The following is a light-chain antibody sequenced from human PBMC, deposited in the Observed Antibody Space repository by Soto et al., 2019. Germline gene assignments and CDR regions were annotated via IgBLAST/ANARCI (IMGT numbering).Light chain of an antibody. CDR3: QHYTSYYPA. J-gene: IGKJ1*01. CDR1: QSVSNW. V-gene: IGKV1-5*01. CDR2: EAS. Sequence: DIQMTQSPSSLSAFVGDRVTLTCRASQSVSNWLAWYQQKPGKAPKLLISEASILESGVPSRFSGSGSGTEFTLTITSLQPEDSASYYCQHYTSYYPAFGQGTKVDIK.